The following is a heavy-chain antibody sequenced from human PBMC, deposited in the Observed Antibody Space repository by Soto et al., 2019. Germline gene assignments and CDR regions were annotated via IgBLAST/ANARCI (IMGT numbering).Heavy chain of an antibody. CDR2: INAGNGNT. V-gene: IGHV1-3*01. Sequence: GASVKVSCKASGYTFTSYAMHWVRQAPGQRLEWMGWINAGNGNTKYSQKFQGRVTMTRNTSISTAYMELSSLRSEDTAVYYCARAIGQLWFIRISQEYHYWGQGTLVTVS. CDR1: GYTFTSYA. D-gene: IGHD5-18*01. CDR3: ARAIGQLWFIRISQEYHY. J-gene: IGHJ4*02.